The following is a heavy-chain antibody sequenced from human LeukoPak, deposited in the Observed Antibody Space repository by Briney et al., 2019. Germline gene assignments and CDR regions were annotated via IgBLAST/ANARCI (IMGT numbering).Heavy chain of an antibody. Sequence: GGSLRLSCAASGFPFSTYNMNWVRQAPGKGLEWVSSISSTNSYIYYTDSVKVRFTISRDTAKNSLYLQMNSLRAEDTAVYYCARDASPVRVWGTYRLAHFDYWGQGTLVTVSS. J-gene: IGHJ4*02. CDR3: ARDASPVRVWGTYRLAHFDY. V-gene: IGHV3-21*01. D-gene: IGHD3-16*02. CDR2: ISSTNSYI. CDR1: GFPFSTYN.